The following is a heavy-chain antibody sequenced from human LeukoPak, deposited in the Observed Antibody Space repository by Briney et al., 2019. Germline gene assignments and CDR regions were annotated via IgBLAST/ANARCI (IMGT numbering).Heavy chain of an antibody. CDR2: MYHSGST. CDR1: GGSISSSSYY. Sequence: PSETLSLTCNVSGGSISSSSYYWGWIRQPPGKGLEWIGTMYHSGSTNYNPSLKSRVTISVDTSKNQFSLKLSSVTAADTAVYFCARGFRGDNFDYWGQGTLVTVSS. J-gene: IGHJ4*02. D-gene: IGHD7-27*01. CDR3: ARGFRGDNFDY. V-gene: IGHV4-39*07.